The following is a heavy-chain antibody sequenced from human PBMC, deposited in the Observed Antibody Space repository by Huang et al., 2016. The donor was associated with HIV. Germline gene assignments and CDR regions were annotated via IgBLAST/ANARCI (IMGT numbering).Heavy chain of an antibody. J-gene: IGHJ3*02. V-gene: IGHV3-21*01. CDR2: ISGSSSYI. D-gene: IGHD1-7*01. Sequence: EVQLVESGGGLVKPGGSLRLSCAASGFTFSDYSMSWVRQAPGKVRQVVSHISGSSSYIYYVDSVKGRFAISRDNAKNLLFLQMNSLRAEDTAVYYCARRYNWNYVAHGFDIWGQGTMVTVSS. CDR1: GFTFSDYS. CDR3: ARRYNWNYVAHGFDI.